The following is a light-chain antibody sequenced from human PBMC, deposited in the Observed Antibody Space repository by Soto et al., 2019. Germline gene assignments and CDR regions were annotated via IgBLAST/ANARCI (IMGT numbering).Light chain of an antibody. CDR1: QSISSW. V-gene: IGKV1-5*03. Sequence: DIQMTQSPSTLSASVGYRVTITSRASQSISSWLAWYQEKPGRAPKLLIYKASSLESGVPSRLSGSGSGTEFTLAIRSLQPDDFATYYCQQYNSQWTFGQGTKVDI. J-gene: IGKJ1*01. CDR2: KAS. CDR3: QQYNSQWT.